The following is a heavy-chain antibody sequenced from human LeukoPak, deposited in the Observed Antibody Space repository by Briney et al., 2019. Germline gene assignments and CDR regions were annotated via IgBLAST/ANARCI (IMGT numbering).Heavy chain of an antibody. Sequence: SETLSLTCTVSGGSISSSSYYWGWIRQPPGKGLEWIGSIYYSGSTYYNPSLKSRVTISVDTSKNQFSLKLSSATAADTAVYYCARLAASLGYCGGGSCLKRGFDYWGQGTLVTVSS. V-gene: IGHV4-39*01. D-gene: IGHD2-15*01. J-gene: IGHJ4*02. CDR3: ARLAASLGYCGGGSCLKRGFDY. CDR2: IYYSGST. CDR1: GGSISSSSYY.